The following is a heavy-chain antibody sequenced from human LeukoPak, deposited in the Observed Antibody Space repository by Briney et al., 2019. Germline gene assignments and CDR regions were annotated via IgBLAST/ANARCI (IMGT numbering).Heavy chain of an antibody. Sequence: ASVKVSCKASGYTFTGYYMHWVRQAPGQGLEWMGWINPNSGGTNYAQKFQGWVTMTRDTSISTAYMELRSLRSDDTALYYCARLTDVVLMLTFDYWGQGTLVTVSS. J-gene: IGHJ4*02. CDR1: GYTFTGYY. CDR3: ARLTDVVLMLTFDY. CDR2: INPNSGGT. D-gene: IGHD2-8*01. V-gene: IGHV1-2*04.